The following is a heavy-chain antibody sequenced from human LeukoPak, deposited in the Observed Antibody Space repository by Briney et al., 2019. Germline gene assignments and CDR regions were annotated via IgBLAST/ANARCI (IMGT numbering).Heavy chain of an antibody. Sequence: SETLSLTCTVSGGSISSYYWNWIRQPPGKGLEWIGSIYYSGSTYYNPSLKSRVTISVDTSKNQFSLKLSSVTAADTAVYYCARAYTVVSDPFDYWGQGTLVTVSS. J-gene: IGHJ4*02. CDR3: ARAYTVVSDPFDY. D-gene: IGHD4-23*01. CDR1: GGSISSYY. CDR2: IYYSGST. V-gene: IGHV4-39*07.